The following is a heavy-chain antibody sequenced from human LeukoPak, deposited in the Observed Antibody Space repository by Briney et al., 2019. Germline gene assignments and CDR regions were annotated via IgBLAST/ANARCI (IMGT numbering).Heavy chain of an antibody. J-gene: IGHJ5*02. CDR3: ARAPVGYSYCGGDCWDNWFDP. D-gene: IGHD2-21*02. V-gene: IGHV1-2*04. CDR1: GYTFTGYY. Sequence: ASVKVSCKASGYTFTGYYMHWVRQAPGQGLEWMGWINPNSGGTNYAQKFQGWVTTTRDTSISTAYMELSRLRSDDTAVYYCARAPVGYSYCGGDCWDNWFDPWGQGTLVTVSS. CDR2: INPNSGGT.